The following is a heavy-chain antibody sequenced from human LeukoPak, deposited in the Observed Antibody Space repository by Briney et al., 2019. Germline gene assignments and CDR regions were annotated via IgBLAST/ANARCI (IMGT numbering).Heavy chain of an antibody. D-gene: IGHD3-3*01. J-gene: IGHJ5*02. CDR2: IYSGGST. CDR1: GFTVSSNY. Sequence: GGSLRLSCAASGFTVSSNYMSWVRQAPGKGLEWVSVIYSGGSTYYADSVKGRFTISRDNSKNTLYLQMNRLRAEDTAVYYCARDKYDFWSGPSRGFDPWGQGTLVTVSS. CDR3: ARDKYDFWSGPSRGFDP. V-gene: IGHV3-66*02.